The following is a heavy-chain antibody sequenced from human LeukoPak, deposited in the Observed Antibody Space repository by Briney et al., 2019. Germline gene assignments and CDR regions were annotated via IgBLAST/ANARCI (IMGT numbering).Heavy chain of an antibody. V-gene: IGHV4-39*07. CDR1: SGSISTSNYY. CDR3: GKPGGFVLRYV. CDR2: IFYSGST. Sequence: SSETLSLTCTVSSGSISTSNYYWGWVRQPPGKALEWIGNIFYSGSTYYSPSLKSRVTISLDTSRNPFSLKLNSVPDADTAVYYGGKPGGFVLRYVGGQGTMVTVS. J-gene: IGHJ3*01. D-gene: IGHD3-16*01.